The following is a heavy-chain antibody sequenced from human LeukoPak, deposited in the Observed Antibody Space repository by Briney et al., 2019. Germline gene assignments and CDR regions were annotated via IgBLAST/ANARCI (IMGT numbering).Heavy chain of an antibody. Sequence: ASVKVSCKASGGTFSSYAISWVRQAPRQGLEWMGWINPNSGGTNYAQKFQGRVTMTMDTSISTAYMELSRLRSDDTAVYYCARDDGEAAVDYWGTGTLVTVSS. CDR3: ARDDGEAAVDY. V-gene: IGHV1-2*02. J-gene: IGHJ4*02. CDR1: GGTFSSYA. CDR2: INPNSGGT. D-gene: IGHD6-13*01.